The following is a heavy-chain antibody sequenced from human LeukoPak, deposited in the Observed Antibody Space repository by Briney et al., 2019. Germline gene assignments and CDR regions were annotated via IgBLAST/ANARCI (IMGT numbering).Heavy chain of an antibody. V-gene: IGHV1-46*01. J-gene: IGHJ6*02. D-gene: IGHD2-21*02. Sequence: GASVKVSCKASGYTFTSYYMHWVRQAPGQGLEWMGIINPSGGSTSYAQKFQGRVTMTRDTSTSTVYMELSSLRSEDTAVYYCARELYCGGDCYSDYYGMDVWGQGTTVTVSS. CDR3: ARELYCGGDCYSDYYGMDV. CDR1: GYTFTSYY. CDR2: INPSGGST.